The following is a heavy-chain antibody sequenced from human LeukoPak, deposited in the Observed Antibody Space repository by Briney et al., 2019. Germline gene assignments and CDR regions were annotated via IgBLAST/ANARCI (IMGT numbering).Heavy chain of an antibody. CDR2: INTNTGNP. Sequence: SVKVSCKASGYTFTSYAMNWVRQAPGQGLEWMGWINTNTGNPTYAQGFTGRFVFSLDTSVSTAYLQISSLKAEDTAVYYCAREAPLYNYRGAHFDYWGQGTLVTVSS. CDR1: GYTFTSYA. CDR3: AREAPLYNYRGAHFDY. V-gene: IGHV7-4-1*02. D-gene: IGHD5-24*01. J-gene: IGHJ4*02.